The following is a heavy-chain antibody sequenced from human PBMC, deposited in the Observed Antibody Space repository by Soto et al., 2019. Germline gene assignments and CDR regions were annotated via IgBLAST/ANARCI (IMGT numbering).Heavy chain of an antibody. Sequence: QVQLVQSGAEVKKPGSLVKVSCKASGGTFSSYAISWVRQAPGQGLEWMGGIIPIFGTANYAQKFQGRVTITADESTSTAYMELSSLRSEDTAVYYCARDRVDCSSTSCYFLPWFDPWGQGTLVTVSS. CDR2: IIPIFGTA. CDR1: GGTFSSYA. D-gene: IGHD2-2*01. CDR3: ARDRVDCSSTSCYFLPWFDP. V-gene: IGHV1-69*01. J-gene: IGHJ5*02.